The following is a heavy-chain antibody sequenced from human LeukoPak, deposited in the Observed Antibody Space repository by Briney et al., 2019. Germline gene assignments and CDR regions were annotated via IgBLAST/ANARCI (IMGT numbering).Heavy chain of an antibody. CDR3: ARDPVGFGYDYVRGSNDAFDI. J-gene: IGHJ3*02. V-gene: IGHV4-4*07. CDR2: IYTSGST. D-gene: IGHD3-16*01. CDR1: GGSISSYY. Sequence: SETLSLTCTVSGGSISSYYWSWIRQPAGKGLEWIGRIYTSGSTNYSPSLKSRVTMSVDTSKNQFSLKLSSVTAADTAVYYCARDPVGFGYDYVRGSNDAFDIWGQGTMVTVSS.